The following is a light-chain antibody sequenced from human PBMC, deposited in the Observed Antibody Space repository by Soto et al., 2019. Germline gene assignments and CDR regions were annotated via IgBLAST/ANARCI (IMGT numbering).Light chain of an antibody. J-gene: IGKJ1*01. CDR2: RVS. CDR3: MQGSHWPGT. V-gene: IGKV2-30*01. CDR1: QSLLSSDGNTY. Sequence: DIVINQSPLSLPVTLRDPDSISFRSIQSLLSSDGNTYVSWLQQRPGQSPRRLIYRVSSRESGVPDRFSGGGSGTDFTLKISSVEPEDVGVYSCMQGSHWPGTFGKGTKVDIK.